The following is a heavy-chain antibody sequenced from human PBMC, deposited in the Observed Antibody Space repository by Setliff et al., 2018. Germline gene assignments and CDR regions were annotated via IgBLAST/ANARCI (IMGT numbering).Heavy chain of an antibody. J-gene: IGHJ4*02. Sequence: SCKASGGTFSSYAISWVRQAPGQGLEWIGYSSTSGCTNCNPSLESRVTISVDTSKNQFSLKLSSVTAADTAVYYCARDSGALGYCTGGICYDYWGQGTLVTVSS. CDR3: ARDSGALGYCTGGICYDY. V-gene: IGHV4-4*08. D-gene: IGHD2-15*01. CDR1: GGTFSSYA. CDR2: SSTSGCT.